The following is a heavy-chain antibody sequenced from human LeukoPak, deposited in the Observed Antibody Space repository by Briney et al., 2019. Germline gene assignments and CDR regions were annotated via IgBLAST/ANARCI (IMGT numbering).Heavy chain of an antibody. CDR2: IRPNSGGI. Sequence: ASVKVSCKASGYTLTDHHLIWVRQAPGQGLEWMGWIRPNSGGIKYAQEFQGRVTMTRDTSISTAYMELTSLTSDDTAIYYCARDPVDGYSHYDFWGQGTLVTVPS. CDR3: ARDPVDGYSHYDF. D-gene: IGHD5-18*01. J-gene: IGHJ4*02. CDR1: GYTLTDHH. V-gene: IGHV1-2*02.